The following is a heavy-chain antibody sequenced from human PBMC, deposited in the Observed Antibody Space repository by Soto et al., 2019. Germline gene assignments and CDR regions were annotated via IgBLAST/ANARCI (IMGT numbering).Heavy chain of an antibody. CDR2: TSWNSGNI. D-gene: IGHD5-18*01. Sequence: GESLRLSCAASGFTFDDYAMHWVRQVLGKGLEWVSSTSWNSGNIGYADSVKGRFTTSRDNAKNSLYLQMNSLRPEDTALYYSVRSKGGYSYGTPFDYWGQGT. CDR1: GFTFDDYA. CDR3: VRSKGGYSYGTPFDY. V-gene: IGHV3-9*01. J-gene: IGHJ4*02.